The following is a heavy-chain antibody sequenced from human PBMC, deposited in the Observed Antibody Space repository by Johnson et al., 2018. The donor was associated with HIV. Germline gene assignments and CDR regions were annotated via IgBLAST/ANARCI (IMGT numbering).Heavy chain of an antibody. Sequence: QVQLVESGGGVVQPGRSLRLSCVASRFTFSSSGMHWVRQAPGKGLEWVAVISYDGSNKYYADSVKGRFTISRDNSKNTLYLQMNSLRAEDTAVYYCARPGGDYSAFDIWGQGTMVTVSS. D-gene: IGHD4-17*01. V-gene: IGHV3-30*03. CDR2: ISYDGSNK. J-gene: IGHJ3*02. CDR3: ARPGGDYSAFDI. CDR1: RFTFSSSG.